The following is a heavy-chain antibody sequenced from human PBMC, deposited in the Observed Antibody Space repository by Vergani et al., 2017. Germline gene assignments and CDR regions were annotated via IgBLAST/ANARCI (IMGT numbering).Heavy chain of an antibody. CDR3: ARDGGEYDKDALDV. V-gene: IGHV4-61*02. Sequence: QVQLQESGPGLVKPSQTLSLTCTVSGASLSSGSYYWSWIRQPAGKGLEWIGRIYTSGSTNYNPSLQSRVTMSVDTSKKQFSLKLTSVTAADTAVYYCARDGGEYDKDALDVWGQGTKVTVTS. J-gene: IGHJ3*01. CDR2: IYTSGST. D-gene: IGHD2-21*01. CDR1: GASLSSGSYY.